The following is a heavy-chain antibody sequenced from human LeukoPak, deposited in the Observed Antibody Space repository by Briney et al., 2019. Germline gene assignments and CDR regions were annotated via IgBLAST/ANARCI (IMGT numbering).Heavy chain of an antibody. D-gene: IGHD3-10*01. CDR1: GYTFTSYG. V-gene: IGHV1-18*01. Sequence: ASVKVSCKASGYTFTSYGISWVRQAPGQGLEWMGWISAYNGNTNYAQKLQGRVTMTTDTSTSTTYMELRSLRSDDTAVYYCARDLEYGSGSYHDNWFDPWGQGTLVTVSS. CDR2: ISAYNGNT. J-gene: IGHJ5*02. CDR3: ARDLEYGSGSYHDNWFDP.